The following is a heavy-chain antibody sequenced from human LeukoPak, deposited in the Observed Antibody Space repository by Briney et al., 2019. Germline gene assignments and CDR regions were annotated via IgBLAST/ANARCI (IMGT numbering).Heavy chain of an antibody. V-gene: IGHV3-23*01. CDR2: MSSSDDGR. CDR1: GFRFRNYA. CDR3: AKAPVTSCRGAFCYPFDY. J-gene: IGHJ4*02. D-gene: IGHD2-15*01. Sequence: GGSLRLSCEDSGFRFRNYAMSWVRQAPGKGLEWVSAMSSSDDGRYYAASVRGRFTISRDTSRSTLYLQMNSLRAEDAAVYYCAKAPVTSCRGAFCYPFDYWGQGTLVTVSS.